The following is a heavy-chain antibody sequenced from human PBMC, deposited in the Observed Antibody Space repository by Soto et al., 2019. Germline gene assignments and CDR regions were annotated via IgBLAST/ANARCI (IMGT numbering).Heavy chain of an antibody. CDR3: ARVYYYDSSAQRGYFDY. V-gene: IGHV1-46*01. CDR1: GYTFTSYY. D-gene: IGHD3-22*01. CDR2: INPSGGST. J-gene: IGHJ4*02. Sequence: QVQLVQSGAEVKKPGASVKVSCKASGYTFTSYYMHWVRQTPGQGLEWMGIINPSGGSTSYAQKFRGRVTMTRDMSTSTVYMELCSLRSEDTAVYYCARVYYYDSSAQRGYFDYWGQGTLVTVSS.